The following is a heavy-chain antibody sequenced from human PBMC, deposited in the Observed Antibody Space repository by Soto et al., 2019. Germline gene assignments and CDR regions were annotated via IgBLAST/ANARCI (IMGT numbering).Heavy chain of an antibody. Sequence: QVQLVESGGGVVQPGRSLRISCAASGFTFSSYGMHWVRQAPGKGLEWVAVISYDGSNKYYADSVKGRFTSSRDNCMNELYLQINSLRAEETAVYHCAIDFDAEISEVRLYGMDVWGQETTVTVSS. CDR2: ISYDGSNK. CDR3: AIDFDAEISEVRLYGMDV. V-gene: IGHV3-30*03. D-gene: IGHD3-9*01. J-gene: IGHJ6*02. CDR1: GFTFSSYG.